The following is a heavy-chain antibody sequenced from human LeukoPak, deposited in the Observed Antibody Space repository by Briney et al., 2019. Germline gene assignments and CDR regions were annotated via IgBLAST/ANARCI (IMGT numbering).Heavy chain of an antibody. CDR3: AYSIAAAGPEYYFDY. CDR2: INPSDSST. V-gene: IGHV1-46*01. CDR1: GYSFTSYY. J-gene: IGHJ4*02. D-gene: IGHD6-13*01. Sequence: GASVNVSCKASGYSFTSYYMHWVRQATGQGLERTGIINPSDSSTSYAQKFQGRVTMTRDTSTSTVYMELSSLRSEDTAVYYCAYSIAAAGPEYYFDYWGQGTLVTVSS.